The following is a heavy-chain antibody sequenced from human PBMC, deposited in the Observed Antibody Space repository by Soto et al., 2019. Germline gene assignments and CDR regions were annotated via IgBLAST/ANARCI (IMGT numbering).Heavy chain of an antibody. CDR1: GGSFSSYA. CDR3: ARRGSYSDDAFDI. D-gene: IGHD1-26*01. CDR2: IIPIFGTA. Sequence: GXSVKGSCNAAGGSFSSYAISWVRQAPGQGLEWMGGIIPIFGTANYAQKFQGRVTITADESTSTAYMELSSLRSEDTAVYYCARRGSYSDDAFDIWGQGTMVTVSS. J-gene: IGHJ3*02. V-gene: IGHV1-69*01.